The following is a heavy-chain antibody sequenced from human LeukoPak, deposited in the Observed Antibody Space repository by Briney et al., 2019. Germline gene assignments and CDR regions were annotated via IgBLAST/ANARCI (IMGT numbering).Heavy chain of an antibody. D-gene: IGHD5-12*01. V-gene: IGHV5-51*01. Sequence: GESLKISCEASGYSFTSYWIAWVCQMPGKGLEWMGIIYPDDSDTRYSPSFQGQVTISADKSISTAYLQWSSLKASDTAMYYCARHGEDGIYSGYEGEFDYWGQGTLVTVSS. CDR2: IYPDDSDT. CDR3: ARHGEDGIYSGYEGEFDY. J-gene: IGHJ4*02. CDR1: GYSFTSYW.